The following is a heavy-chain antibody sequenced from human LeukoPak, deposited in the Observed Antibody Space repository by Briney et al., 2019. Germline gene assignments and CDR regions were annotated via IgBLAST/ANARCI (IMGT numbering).Heavy chain of an antibody. J-gene: IGHJ4*02. D-gene: IGHD6-6*01. CDR3: ARELAARRAYFDY. V-gene: IGHV3-48*03. Sequence: GGSLRLSCAASGFTFSSYEMNWVRQAPGKGLEWVSYISSSGSTIYYADSVTGRFTISRDNAKNSLYLQMNSLRAEDTAVYYCARELAARRAYFDYWGQGTLVTVSS. CDR2: ISSSGSTI. CDR1: GFTFSSYE.